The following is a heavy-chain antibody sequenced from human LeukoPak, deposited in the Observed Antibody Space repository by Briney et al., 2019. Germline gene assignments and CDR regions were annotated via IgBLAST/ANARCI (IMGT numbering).Heavy chain of an antibody. V-gene: IGHV4-61*01. J-gene: IGHJ6*02. CDR2: IYYSGST. D-gene: IGHD3-22*01. CDR1: GGSVSSGSYY. Sequence: SETLSLTCTVSGGSVSSGSYYWSWIRQPPGKGLEWIGYIYYSGSTNYNPSLKSRVTISVDTSKNQFSLKLSSVTAADTAVYYCARDTGYYDSSGNYYYYGMDVWAKGPRSPSP. CDR3: ARDTGYYDSSGNYYYYGMDV.